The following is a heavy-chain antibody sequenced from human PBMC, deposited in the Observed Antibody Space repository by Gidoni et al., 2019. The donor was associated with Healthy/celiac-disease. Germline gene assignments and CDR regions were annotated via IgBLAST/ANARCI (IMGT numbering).Heavy chain of an antibody. CDR1: GFTFSSYS. V-gene: IGHV3-21*01. CDR2: ISSSSSYI. J-gene: IGHJ6*02. D-gene: IGHD6-19*01. Sequence: EVQLVESGGGLVKPGGSLRLSCAAPGFTFSSYSLNWVRQAPGKGLEWVSSISSSSSYIYYADSVKGRFTISRDNAKNSLYLQRNSLRAEDTAVYYCARELIYSSGDPGGYGMDVWGQGTTVTVSS. CDR3: ARELIYSSGDPGGYGMDV.